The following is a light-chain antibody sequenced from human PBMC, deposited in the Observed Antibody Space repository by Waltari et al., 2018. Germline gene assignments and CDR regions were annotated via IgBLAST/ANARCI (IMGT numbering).Light chain of an antibody. V-gene: IGKV1-12*01. Sequence: DIQMTQSPSSMSASVGDRVTITCRASQDIGTYLVWYQQKPGKAPKLLLYAASTLQSGVPSRFGGRGSGTDFTLTISSLQPEDFATYYCQQAKRVPYTFGQETKLEIK. CDR1: QDIGTY. J-gene: IGKJ2*01. CDR2: AAS. CDR3: QQAKRVPYT.